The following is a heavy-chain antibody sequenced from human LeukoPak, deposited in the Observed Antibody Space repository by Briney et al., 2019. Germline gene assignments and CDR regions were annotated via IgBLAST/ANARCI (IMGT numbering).Heavy chain of an antibody. Sequence: GASVKVSCKASGYTFTGYYMHWVRQAPGQGLEWMGWINPNSGGTNYAQKFQGRVTMTRDTSISTAYMELSRLRSDDTAVYYCARDHTNYHSVVVSHILYYMDVWGKGTTVTVSS. V-gene: IGHV1-2*02. J-gene: IGHJ6*03. CDR1: GYTFTGYY. CDR3: ARDHTNYHSVVVSHILYYMDV. D-gene: IGHD3-22*01. CDR2: INPNSGGT.